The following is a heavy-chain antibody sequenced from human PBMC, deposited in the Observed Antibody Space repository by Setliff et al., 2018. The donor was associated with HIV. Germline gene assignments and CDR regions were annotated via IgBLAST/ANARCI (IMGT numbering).Heavy chain of an antibody. V-gene: IGHV4-38-2*01. Sequence: SETLSLTCAVSGYSLSSDYYWGWIRQPPGKGLEWIADIAYSGTTMYTNYNPSLESRVIISEDTSRDQFFLKLTSVTADDTGIYYCARGPPFAYWGQGLLVTVSS. CDR1: GYSLSSDYY. CDR2: IAYSGTTMYT. J-gene: IGHJ4*02. CDR3: ARGPPFAY.